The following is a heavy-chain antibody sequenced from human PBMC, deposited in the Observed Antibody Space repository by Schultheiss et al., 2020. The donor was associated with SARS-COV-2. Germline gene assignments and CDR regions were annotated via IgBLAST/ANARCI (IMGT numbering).Heavy chain of an antibody. D-gene: IGHD3-9*01. CDR2: IIPIFGTA. Sequence: SVKVSCKASGYTFTGYYMHWVRQAPGQGLEWMGGIIPIFGTANYAQKFQGRVTITADESTSTAYMELSSLRSEDTAVYYCARVTERILTAVRVYYYYYGMDVWGQGTTVTVSS. V-gene: IGHV1-69*13. J-gene: IGHJ6*02. CDR3: ARVTERILTAVRVYYYYYGMDV. CDR1: GYTFTGYY.